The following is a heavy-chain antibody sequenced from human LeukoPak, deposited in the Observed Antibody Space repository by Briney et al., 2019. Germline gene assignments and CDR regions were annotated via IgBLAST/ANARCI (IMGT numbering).Heavy chain of an antibody. CDR3: ARHPSHDSSGYSDY. D-gene: IGHD3-22*01. Sequence: SETLSLTCAVYGGSFSGYYWSWIRQPPGKGLEWIGEINHSGSTNYNPSLKSRVTISVDTSKNQFSLKLSSVTAADTAVYYCARHPSHDSSGYSDYWGQGTLVTVSS. CDR2: INHSGST. CDR1: GGSFSGYY. V-gene: IGHV4-34*01. J-gene: IGHJ4*02.